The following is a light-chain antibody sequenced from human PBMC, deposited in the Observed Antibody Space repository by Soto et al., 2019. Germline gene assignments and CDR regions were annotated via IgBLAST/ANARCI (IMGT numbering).Light chain of an antibody. Sequence: EIVMTQSPATLSVSPGERATLSCRASQNINNNLAWYQQKPGQVPRLLIYHASTGATGIPARFSGSGAGTERSLTISSVQSEDFGVYYWQESDDWRLTFGGRTMVESK. J-gene: IGKJ4*01. V-gene: IGKV3-15*01. CDR3: QESDDWRLT. CDR2: HAS. CDR1: QNINNN.